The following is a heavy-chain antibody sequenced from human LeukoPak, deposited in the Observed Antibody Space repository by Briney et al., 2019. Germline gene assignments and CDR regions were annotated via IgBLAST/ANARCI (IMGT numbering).Heavy chain of an antibody. CDR2: MNPNSGNT. D-gene: IGHD2-2*01. CDR3: ARAPAAVNYYYYGMDV. V-gene: IGHV1-8*01. Sequence: ASVKVSCKASGYTFTSYDINWVRQAPGQGLEWMGWMNPNSGNTGYAQKFQGRVTMTRNTSISTAYMELSSLRSEDTAVYYCARAPAAVNYYYYGMDVWGQGTTVTVSS. J-gene: IGHJ6*02. CDR1: GYTFTSYD.